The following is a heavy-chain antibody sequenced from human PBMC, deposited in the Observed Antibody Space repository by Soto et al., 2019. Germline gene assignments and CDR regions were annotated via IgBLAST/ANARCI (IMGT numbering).Heavy chain of an antibody. Sequence: SETLSLTCTVSGDSITGSYWSWIRQPPGKTLEWIGYIYHSGTTTYNPSLKSRVSISVDTSKDQFSLRLTSVIAADTAVYYCARDMPYAAGSLAGCDYWGQGILVTVSS. V-gene: IGHV4-59*01. J-gene: IGHJ4*02. CDR3: ARDMPYAAGSLAGCDY. CDR1: GDSITGSY. D-gene: IGHD1-26*01. CDR2: IYHSGTT.